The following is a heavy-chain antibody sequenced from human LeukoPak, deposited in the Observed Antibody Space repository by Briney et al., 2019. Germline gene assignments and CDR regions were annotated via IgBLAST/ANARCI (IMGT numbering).Heavy chain of an antibody. Sequence: GGSLRLSCAASGFTFSSYWMSWVRQAPGTGLEWVANIKQDGSEKYYVDSVKGRFTISRDNAKNSLYLQMNSLRAEDAAVYYCARDDDFWSGYFSPRGSYYGMDVWGQGTTVTVSS. CDR3: ARDDDFWSGYFSPRGSYYGMDV. D-gene: IGHD3-3*01. CDR1: GFTFSSYW. V-gene: IGHV3-7*01. J-gene: IGHJ6*02. CDR2: IKQDGSEK.